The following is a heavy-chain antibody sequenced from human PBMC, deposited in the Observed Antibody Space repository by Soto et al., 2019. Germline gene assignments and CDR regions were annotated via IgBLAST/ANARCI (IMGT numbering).Heavy chain of an antibody. CDR1: GFTFSSYA. J-gene: IGHJ4*02. Sequence: PVGSLRLSCAASGFTFSSYAMHWVRQAPGKGLEWVAVISYDGSNKYYADSVKGRFTISRDNSKNTLYVQMNSLRAEDTVVYYCARDMYSNTWYVWDYWGQGTLVTVS. CDR2: ISYDGSNK. CDR3: ARDMYSNTWYVWDY. V-gene: IGHV3-30-3*01. D-gene: IGHD6-13*01.